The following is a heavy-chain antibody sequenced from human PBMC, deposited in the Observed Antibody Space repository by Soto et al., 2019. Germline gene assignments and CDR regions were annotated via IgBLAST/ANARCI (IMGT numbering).Heavy chain of an antibody. D-gene: IGHD1-26*01. CDR1: GGSFSSYY. J-gene: IGHJ4*02. Sequence: PSLTCTVSGGSFSSYYWSWIRQPPGKGLEWIGYIYYDGYIDYNPSLKSRVTISIDRSKNHFSLNLNSVTAADTAVYYCARGSTSLWAYWGLGTLVTVSS. CDR3: ARGSTSLWAY. V-gene: IGHV4-59*01. CDR2: IYYDGYI.